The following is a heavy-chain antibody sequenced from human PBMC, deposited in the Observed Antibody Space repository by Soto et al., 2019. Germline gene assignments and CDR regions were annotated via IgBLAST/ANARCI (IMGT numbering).Heavy chain of an antibody. CDR3: AKAVLEWLLRGSYGMDV. Sequence: GGSLRLSCAASGFTFSSYGMHWVRQAPCKGLEWVAVISYDGSNKYYADSVKGRFTISRDNSKNTLYLQMNSLRAEDTAVYYCAKAVLEWLLRGSYGMDVWGQGTTVTVSS. CDR2: ISYDGSNK. J-gene: IGHJ6*02. CDR1: GFTFSSYG. D-gene: IGHD3-3*01. V-gene: IGHV3-30*18.